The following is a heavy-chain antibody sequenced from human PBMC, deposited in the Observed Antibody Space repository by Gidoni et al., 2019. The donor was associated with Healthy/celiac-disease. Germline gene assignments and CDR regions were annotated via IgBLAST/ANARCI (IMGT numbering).Heavy chain of an antibody. CDR1: GYTFTSYD. CDR2: MNPNSGNT. CDR3: AREGHAAAGLDY. J-gene: IGHJ4*02. V-gene: IGHV1-8*01. D-gene: IGHD6-13*01. Sequence: QVQLVQSGAAVKKPGASVKVSCKASGYTFTSYDINWVRQATGQGLEWMGWMNPNSGNTGYAQKFQGRVTMTRNTSRSTAYMELSSLRSEDTAVYYCAREGHAAAGLDYWGQGTLVTVSS.